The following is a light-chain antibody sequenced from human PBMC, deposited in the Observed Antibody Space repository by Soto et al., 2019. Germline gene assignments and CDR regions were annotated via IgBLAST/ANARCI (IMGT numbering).Light chain of an antibody. CDR2: GAS. J-gene: IGKJ3*01. V-gene: IGKV3-20*01. CDR3: QQYGRSPFT. CDR1: QSVSSNN. Sequence: EIVLTQSPGTLSLSPGERATLSCRASQSVSSNNLAWYQQRPGQAPRVVIYGASTRATGIPERFSGSGSGTAFTLTISRPEPEDFAVYYCQQYGRSPFTFGPGTKVDIK.